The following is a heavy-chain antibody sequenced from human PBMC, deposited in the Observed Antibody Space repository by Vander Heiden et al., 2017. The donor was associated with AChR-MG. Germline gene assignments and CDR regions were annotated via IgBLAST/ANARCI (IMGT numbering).Heavy chain of an antibody. D-gene: IGHD6-19*01. CDR1: GFTFSTYA. CDR2: ISAGGST. J-gene: IGHJ4*02. Sequence: EVQLLDSGGGLVQPGGSLRLSCAASGFTFSTYAMSWVRQAPGKGLEWFSGISAGGSTNYADSVKGRFTISRDNSKNTLSLQMNSLRAEDTAVYYCAATAGYSSGRAYFDYWGQGNLVTVSS. CDR3: AATAGYSSGRAYFDY. V-gene: IGHV3-23*01.